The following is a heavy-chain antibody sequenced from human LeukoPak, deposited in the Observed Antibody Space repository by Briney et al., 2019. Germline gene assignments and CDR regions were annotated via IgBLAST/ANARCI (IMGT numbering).Heavy chain of an antibody. CDR1: GGSISSGGYS. CDR2: IYHSGSA. CDR3: ASGNYYDSSGYYSN. D-gene: IGHD3-22*01. J-gene: IGHJ4*02. Sequence: PSETLSLTCAVSGGSISSGGYSWTWIRQPPGKGLEWIGYIYHSGSACYNPSLKSRVSISVDRSKNQFSLSLTSVTAADTAVYFCASGNYYDSSGYYSNWGQGTLVTVSS. V-gene: IGHV4-30-2*01.